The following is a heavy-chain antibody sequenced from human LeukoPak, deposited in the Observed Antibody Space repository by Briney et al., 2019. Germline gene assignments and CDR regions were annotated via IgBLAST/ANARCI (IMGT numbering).Heavy chain of an antibody. CDR1: GFTFSSYG. V-gene: IGHV3-23*01. CDR3: ARDSPDNIAVDY. J-gene: IGHJ4*02. D-gene: IGHD6-19*01. Sequence: GGTLRLSCAASGFTFSSYGMSWVRQAPGKGLEWVSAISGSGGSTYYADSVKGRFTISRDNSKNTLYLQMNSLRAEDTAVYYCARDSPDNIAVDYWGQGTLVTVSS. CDR2: ISGSGGST.